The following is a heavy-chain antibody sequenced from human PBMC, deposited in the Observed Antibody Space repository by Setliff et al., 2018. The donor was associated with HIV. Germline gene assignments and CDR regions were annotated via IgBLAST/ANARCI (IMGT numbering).Heavy chain of an antibody. CDR1: GGSISSGSYY. CDR3: ARERSALLWKNWFDP. J-gene: IGHJ5*02. Sequence: SETLSLTCTVSGGSISSGSYYWSWIRQPAGKGLEWIGHIYTSGSTDYNPSLKSRVTISVDASKNQFSLKLSSVTAADTAGYYCARERSALLWKNWFDPWGQGTLVTVSS. CDR2: IYTSGST. D-gene: IGHD3-10*01. V-gene: IGHV4-61*09.